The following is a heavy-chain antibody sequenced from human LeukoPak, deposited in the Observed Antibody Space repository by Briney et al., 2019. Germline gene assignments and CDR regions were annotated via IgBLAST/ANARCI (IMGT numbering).Heavy chain of an antibody. D-gene: IGHD3-10*02. CDR1: GFTFDDYG. CDR2: INWNGGST. V-gene: IGHV3-20*04. Sequence: PGGSLRLSCAASGFTFDDYGMSWVRQAPGKGLEWVSGINWNGGSTYYADSVKGRFTISRDNSKNTLYLQMNSLRAEDTAVYYCAELGITMIGGVWGKGTTVTISS. J-gene: IGHJ6*04. CDR3: AELGITMIGGV.